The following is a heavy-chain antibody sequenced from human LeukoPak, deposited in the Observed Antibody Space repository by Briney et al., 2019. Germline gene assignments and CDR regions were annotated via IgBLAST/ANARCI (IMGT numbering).Heavy chain of an antibody. CDR3: ARLNGLGSYYNFRVNWFDP. CDR1: GGSISSYY. V-gene: IGHV4-59*08. D-gene: IGHD3-10*01. CDR2: IYYSGST. Sequence: YPSETLSVTCTVSGGSISSYYWSWIRQPPGKGLEWIGYIYYSGSTNYNPSLKSRVTISVDTSKNQFSLKLSSVTAADMAVYYCARLNGLGSYYNFRVNWFDPWGQGTLVTVSS. J-gene: IGHJ5*02.